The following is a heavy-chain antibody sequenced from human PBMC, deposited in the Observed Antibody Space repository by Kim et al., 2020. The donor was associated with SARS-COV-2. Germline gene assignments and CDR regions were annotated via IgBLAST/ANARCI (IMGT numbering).Heavy chain of an antibody. J-gene: IGHJ4*02. CDR3: ARLNYDSSGYYYSFFWVYFDY. CDR1: GGSISSYY. CDR2: IYYSGST. Sequence: SETLSLTCTVSGGSISSYYWSWIRQPPGKGLEWIGYIYYSGSTNYNPSLKSRVTISVDTSKNQFSLKLSSVTAADTAVYYCARLNYDSSGYYYSFFWVYFDYWGQETPVTISS. V-gene: IGHV4-59*13. D-gene: IGHD3-22*01.